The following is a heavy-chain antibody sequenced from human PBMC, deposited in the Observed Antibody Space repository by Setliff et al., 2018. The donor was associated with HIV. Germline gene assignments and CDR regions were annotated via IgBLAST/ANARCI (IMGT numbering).Heavy chain of an antibody. CDR2: IYHTGRT. Sequence: SSETLSLTCNVSGGSNSGYYWSWVRQPPGKGLEWTGSIYHTGRTYYNRSLESRLTISIDTSKNQFSLKLTSVTAADTAMYYCASRIYYYDESRVLREEGFVPWGQGTLVTVSS. CDR1: GGSNSGYY. CDR3: ASRIYYYDESRVLREEGFVP. J-gene: IGHJ5*02. D-gene: IGHD3-22*01. V-gene: IGHV4-59*04.